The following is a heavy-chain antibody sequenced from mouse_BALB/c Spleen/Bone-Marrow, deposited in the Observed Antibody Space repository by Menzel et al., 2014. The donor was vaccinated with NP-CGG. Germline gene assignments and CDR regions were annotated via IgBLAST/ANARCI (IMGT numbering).Heavy chain of an antibody. CDR1: GFTFSSYG. CDR3: ARGYDYSSWFAY. D-gene: IGHD2-4*01. V-gene: IGHV5-6-3*01. Sequence: EVKLMESGGGLVQPGGSLKLSCAASGFTFSSYGMSWVRQTPDKRLEMIATISVNGDTTYHPDSVKGRFTISRDNVKNTLYLQMSSLKSEDTAMYYCARGYDYSSWFAYWGQGTLVTVSA. J-gene: IGHJ3*01. CDR2: ISVNGDTT.